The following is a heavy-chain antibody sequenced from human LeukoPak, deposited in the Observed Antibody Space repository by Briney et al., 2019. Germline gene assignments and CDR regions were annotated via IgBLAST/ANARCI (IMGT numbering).Heavy chain of an antibody. Sequence: GGSLRLSCAASGFTFSSYWMSWVRQAPGKGLEWVSVIYSGGSTYYADSVKGRFTISRDNSKNTLYLQMNSLRAEDTAVYYCARSSGYYTQPYDYWGQGTLVTVSS. D-gene: IGHD3-22*01. J-gene: IGHJ4*02. V-gene: IGHV3-53*01. CDR1: GFTFSSYW. CDR3: ARSSGYYTQPYDY. CDR2: IYSGGST.